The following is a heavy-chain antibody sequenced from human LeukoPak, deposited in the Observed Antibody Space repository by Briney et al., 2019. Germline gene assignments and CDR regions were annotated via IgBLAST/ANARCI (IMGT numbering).Heavy chain of an antibody. Sequence: GGSPRLSCVASGFTFSSYSMNWVRQAPGKGLEWVSSISSISSYIYYADAVKGRFTISRDNAKTSLYLQMNSLRAEDTAVYYCARGDRDLYCSSTSCYPVLGGQGTLVTVSS. J-gene: IGHJ4*02. CDR2: ISSISSYI. CDR1: GFTFSSYS. V-gene: IGHV3-21*01. D-gene: IGHD2-2*01. CDR3: ARGDRDLYCSSTSCYPVL.